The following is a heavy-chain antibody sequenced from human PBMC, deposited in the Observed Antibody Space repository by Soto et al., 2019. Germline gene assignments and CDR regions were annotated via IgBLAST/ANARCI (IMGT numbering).Heavy chain of an antibody. J-gene: IGHJ4*02. CDR2: IWYDGSNK. D-gene: IGHD2-8*01. V-gene: IGHV3-33*01. Sequence: QVQLVESGGGVVQPGRSLRLSCAASGFTFSSYAMHWVRQAPGKGLEWVAVIWYDGSNKYYADSVKGRFTISRDNSKNTLYRQMNRLKAEDMALYYCARHPPGLRMECYSFAYWGQGTLVPVSS. CDR1: GFTFSSYA. CDR3: ARHPPGLRMECYSFAY.